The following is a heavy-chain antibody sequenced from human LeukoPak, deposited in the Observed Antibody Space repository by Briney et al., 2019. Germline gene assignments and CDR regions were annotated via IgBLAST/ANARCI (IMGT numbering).Heavy chain of an antibody. V-gene: IGHV1-69*04. CDR2: IIPILGIA. CDR3: ARGGGLDAFDI. J-gene: IGHJ3*02. Sequence: SVKVSCKASGGTFSSYAISWVRQAPGQGLEWMGRIIPILGIANYAQKFQGRVTITADKSTSTAYMELSSLGSEDTAVYYCARGGGLDAFDIWGQGTMVTVSS. CDR1: GGTFSSYA.